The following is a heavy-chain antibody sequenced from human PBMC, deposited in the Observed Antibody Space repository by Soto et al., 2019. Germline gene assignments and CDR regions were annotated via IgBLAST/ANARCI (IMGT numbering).Heavy chain of an antibody. CDR2: ISPYNVNT. D-gene: IGHD3-10*01. CDR3: ARTSANGMDV. V-gene: IGHV1-18*04. Sequence: ASVKVSCKASGYTLTDYGITWVRQAPGQGLEWMGWISPYNVNTIYAQKFQGRVTMTTDTSTNTAYMELRSLRSDDTAVYYCARTSANGMDVWGQGTTVTVSS. J-gene: IGHJ6*02. CDR1: GYTLTDYG.